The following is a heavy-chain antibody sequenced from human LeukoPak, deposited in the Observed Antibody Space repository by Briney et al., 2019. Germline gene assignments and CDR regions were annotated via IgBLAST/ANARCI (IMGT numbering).Heavy chain of an antibody. CDR1: GFSVTDYA. Sequence: GGSLRLSCAASGFSVTDYAMTWIRQSPGKGLEWVSSMSDIGPNTYYADSVKGRFTTSRDTSKNTLFLHMNSLRAGDTALYYCARRLSLRFDAFAVWGPGTVVTVSS. CDR3: ARRLSLRFDAFAV. J-gene: IGHJ3*01. V-gene: IGHV3-23*01. D-gene: IGHD3-3*01. CDR2: MSDIGPNT.